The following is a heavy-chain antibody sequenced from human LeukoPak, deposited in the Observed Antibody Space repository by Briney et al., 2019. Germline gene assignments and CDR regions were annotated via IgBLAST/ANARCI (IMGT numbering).Heavy chain of an antibody. Sequence: PSETLSLTCTVSGGSISSSSYYWGWIRQPPGKGLEWIGSIYYSGGTYYNPSLKSRVTISVDTSKNQFSLKLSSVTAADTAVYYCASSTKRFLEWVEVPYWFDPWGQGTLVTVSS. CDR1: GGSISSSSYY. CDR3: ASSTKRFLEWVEVPYWFDP. CDR2: IYYSGGT. D-gene: IGHD3-3*01. J-gene: IGHJ5*02. V-gene: IGHV4-39*01.